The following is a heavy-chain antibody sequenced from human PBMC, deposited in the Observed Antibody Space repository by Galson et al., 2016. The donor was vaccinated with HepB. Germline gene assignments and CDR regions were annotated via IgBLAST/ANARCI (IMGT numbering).Heavy chain of an antibody. CDR3: ARPSSSGWYYFDY. CDR1: RGTFSTSA. V-gene: IGHV1-69*17. J-gene: IGHJ4*02. D-gene: IGHD6-19*01. CDR2: IIPIFSVA. Sequence: SCKASRGTFSTSAIIWVRQAPGQGLEWMGGIIPIFSVANYAQKFQDRVTITADKSTSTAYMELSGLRSEDTAVYYCARPSSSGWYYFDYWGQGTLVTVSS.